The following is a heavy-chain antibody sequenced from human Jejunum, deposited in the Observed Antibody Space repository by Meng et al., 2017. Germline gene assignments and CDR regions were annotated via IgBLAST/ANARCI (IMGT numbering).Heavy chain of an antibody. J-gene: IGHJ4*02. CDR2: VSGSGDNT. V-gene: IGHV3-23*01. D-gene: IGHD5-18*01. CDR1: GFTISNYA. CDR3: VRECHGYSYAEY. Sequence: ESLKISCAASGFTISNYAMSWVRQAPGKGLEWVSAVSGSGDNTYYADSVKGRFTISRENSKNTLSLQMNSLRADDTAEYYCVRECHGYSYAEYWGQGTLVTVSS.